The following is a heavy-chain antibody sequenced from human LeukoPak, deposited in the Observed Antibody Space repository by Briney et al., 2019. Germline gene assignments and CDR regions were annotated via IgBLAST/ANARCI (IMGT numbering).Heavy chain of an antibody. V-gene: IGHV4-34*01. CDR3: ARGAGQQQLFDY. CDR2: INHSGST. J-gene: IGHJ4*02. CDR1: GGSFSGYY. D-gene: IGHD6-13*01. Sequence: SETLSLTCAVSGGSFSGYYWSWIRQPPGKGLEWIGEINHSGSTNYSPSLKSRVTISLDTSKNQFSLKLSSVTAADTAVYYCARGAGQQQLFDYWGQGTLVTVSS.